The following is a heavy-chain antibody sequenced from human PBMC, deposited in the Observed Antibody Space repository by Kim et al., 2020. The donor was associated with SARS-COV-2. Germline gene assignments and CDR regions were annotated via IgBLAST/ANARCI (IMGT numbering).Heavy chain of an antibody. V-gene: IGHV5-10-1*01. D-gene: IGHD1-26*01. CDR3: ARQGIVGAERGDPRFRFWDDLRGRAFDI. CDR2: IDPSDSYT. J-gene: IGHJ3*02. CDR1: GYSFTSYW. Sequence: GESLKISCKGSGYSFTSYWISWVRQMPGKGLEWMGRIDPSDSYTNYSPSFQGHVTISADKSISTAYLQWSSLKASDTAMYYCARQGIVGAERGDPRFRFWDDLRGRAFDIWGQGTMVTVSS.